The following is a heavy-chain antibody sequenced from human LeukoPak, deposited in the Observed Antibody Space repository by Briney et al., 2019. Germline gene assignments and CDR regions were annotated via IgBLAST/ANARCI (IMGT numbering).Heavy chain of an antibody. V-gene: IGHV4-61*01. D-gene: IGHD3-10*01. CDR1: GGSISSSSYY. CDR2: IYYSRST. J-gene: IGHJ4*02. Sequence: SETLSLTCTVSGGSISSSSYYWGWIRQPPGKGLEWIGYIYYSRSTNYNPSLKSRVTISVDTSKNQFSLKLSSVTAADTAVYYCAREGYGSGSYFDYWGQGTLVTVST. CDR3: AREGYGSGSYFDY.